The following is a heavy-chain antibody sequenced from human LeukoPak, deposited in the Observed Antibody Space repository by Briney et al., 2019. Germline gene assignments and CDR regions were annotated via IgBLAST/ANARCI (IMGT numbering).Heavy chain of an antibody. Sequence: PSETLSLTCAVYGGSFSGYYWSWIRQPPGKGLEWIGRIYTSGSTNYNPSLKSRVTISVDTSKNQFSLKLSSVTAADTAVYYCARTLITFGGVIVPFDYWGQGTLVTVSS. V-gene: IGHV4-59*10. CDR3: ARTLITFGGVIVPFDY. CDR1: GGSFSGYY. D-gene: IGHD3-16*02. CDR2: IYTSGST. J-gene: IGHJ4*02.